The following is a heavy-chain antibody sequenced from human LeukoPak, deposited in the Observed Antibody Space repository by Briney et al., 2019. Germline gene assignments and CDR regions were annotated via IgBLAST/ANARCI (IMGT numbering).Heavy chain of an antibody. CDR1: GFTVSSNY. V-gene: IGHV3-66*01. CDR3: ARVSIAAQPALFDY. J-gene: IGHJ4*02. D-gene: IGHD6-6*01. CDR2: ISNDGDT. Sequence: TGGSLRLSCAASGFTVSSNYMSWVRQGPGKGLECVSVISNDGDTYYADSVKGRFTISRDNAKNSLYLQMNSLRAEDTAVYYCARVSIAAQPALFDYWGQGTLVTVSS.